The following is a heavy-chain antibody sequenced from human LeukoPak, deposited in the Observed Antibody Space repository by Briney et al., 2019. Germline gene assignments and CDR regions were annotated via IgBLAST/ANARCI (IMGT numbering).Heavy chain of an antibody. CDR1: GFTFSSYA. J-gene: IGHJ4*02. V-gene: IGHV3-30-3*01. CDR2: ISYDGSNK. CDR3: ARGAPWDY. Sequence: GSLRLSCAASGFTFSSYAMHWVRQAPGKGLEWVAVISYDGSNKYYADSVKGRFTISRDNSKNTLYLQMNSLRAEDTAVYYCARGAPWDYWGQGTLVTVSS.